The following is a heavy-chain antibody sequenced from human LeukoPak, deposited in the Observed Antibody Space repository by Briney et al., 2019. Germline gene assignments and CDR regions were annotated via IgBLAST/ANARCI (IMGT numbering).Heavy chain of an antibody. CDR1: GYTFTSYA. CDR3: ARDTMIAQIVFDYYYGMDV. CDR2: INTNTGNP. V-gene: IGHV7-4-1*02. Sequence: ASVKVSCKASGYTFTSYAMNWVRQAPGQGLEWMGWINTNTGNPTYAQGFTGRFVFSLDTSDSTAYLQISSLKAEDTAVYYCARDTMIAQIVFDYYYGMDVWGQGTTVTVSS. D-gene: IGHD3-22*01. J-gene: IGHJ6*02.